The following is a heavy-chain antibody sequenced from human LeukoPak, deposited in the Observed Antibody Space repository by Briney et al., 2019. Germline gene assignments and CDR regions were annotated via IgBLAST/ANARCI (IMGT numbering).Heavy chain of an antibody. CDR3: ARNRITIFGVVIIPNNWFDP. Sequence: SVKVSGKAPGGTFSSYAISWVRQAPGQVLEWMGGIIPIFGTANYAQKFQGRVTVTADESTSTAYMELSSLRSEDTAVYYCARNRITIFGVVIIPNNWFDPWGQGTLVTVSS. J-gene: IGHJ5*02. CDR1: GGTFSSYA. V-gene: IGHV1-69*01. D-gene: IGHD3-3*01. CDR2: IIPIFGTA.